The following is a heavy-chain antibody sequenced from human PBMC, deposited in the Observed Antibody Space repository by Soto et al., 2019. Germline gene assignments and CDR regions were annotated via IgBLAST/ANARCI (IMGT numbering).Heavy chain of an antibody. V-gene: IGHV3-72*01. J-gene: IGHJ4*02. CDR3: ARDLTLYGDYAEYYFDY. D-gene: IGHD4-17*01. CDR1: GFTFSDHY. CDR2: TRNKANSYTT. Sequence: PGGSLRLSCAASGFTFSDHYMDWVRQAPGKGLEWVGRTRNKANSYTTEYAASVKGRFTISRDDSKNSLYLQMNSLKTEDTAVYYCARDLTLYGDYAEYYFDYWGQGTLVTVSS.